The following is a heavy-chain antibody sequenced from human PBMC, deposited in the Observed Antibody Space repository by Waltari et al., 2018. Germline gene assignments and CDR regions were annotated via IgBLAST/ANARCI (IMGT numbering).Heavy chain of an antibody. V-gene: IGHV3-7*01. CDR1: GFTFSRYW. CDR3: ARRGSVGYFPY. Sequence: EVQLVESGGGLVQPGGSLRLSCAAAGFTFSRYWMTGARPTQGKGLEWVATRKQDGSEGYYVDSVKGRFTISRDNAKNSLYLQMNSLRAEDTAVYYCARRGSVGYFPYWGQGTLVTVSS. D-gene: IGHD2-15*01. CDR2: RKQDGSEG. J-gene: IGHJ4*02.